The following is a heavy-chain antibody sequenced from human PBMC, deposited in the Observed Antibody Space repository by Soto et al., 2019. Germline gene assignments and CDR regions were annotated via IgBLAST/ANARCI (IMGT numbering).Heavy chain of an antibody. J-gene: IGHJ3*01. Sequence: QVQLQESGPGLVKPSGTLSLTCSVSGGSIRSSSWWTWLRQSPGKGLEWIGEIYHAGSPNYNPSFQSRVTISADTSKNFFSLRLPSVTAADTAIYYCARASSFRGDFHVWGQGTAVTISS. CDR2: IYHAGSP. V-gene: IGHV4-4*02. CDR1: GGSIRSSSW. CDR3: ARASSFRGDFHV. D-gene: IGHD2-21*02.